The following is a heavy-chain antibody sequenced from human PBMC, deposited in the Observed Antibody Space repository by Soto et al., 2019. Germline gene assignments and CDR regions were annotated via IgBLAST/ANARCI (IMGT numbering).Heavy chain of an antibody. Sequence: PGGSLRLSCAASGFTVSSNYMSWVRQAPGKGLEWVSVIYSGGSTYYADSVKGRFTISRDNSKNTLYLQMNSLRAEDTAVYYCARLAAAGSTPMNYYYYYGMDVWGQGTTVTVSS. D-gene: IGHD6-13*01. CDR3: ARLAAAGSTPMNYYYYYGMDV. V-gene: IGHV3-53*01. J-gene: IGHJ6*02. CDR1: GFTVSSNY. CDR2: IYSGGST.